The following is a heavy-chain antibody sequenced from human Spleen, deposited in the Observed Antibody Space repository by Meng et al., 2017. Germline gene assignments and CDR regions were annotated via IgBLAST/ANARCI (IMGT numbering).Heavy chain of an antibody. Sequence: GSLRLSCTVSGVSITSYYWSWLRQPPGKGLECIGYIHSSGSTYYNPSLGSRVTMSVDASKNQFSLKLTSVTAADTAVYYCARVGAHRYCSGGSCLNWFDPWGQGTLVTVSS. CDR3: ARVGAHRYCSGGSCLNWFDP. V-gene: IGHV4-59*01. D-gene: IGHD2-15*01. CDR2: IHSSGST. CDR1: GVSITSYY. J-gene: IGHJ5*02.